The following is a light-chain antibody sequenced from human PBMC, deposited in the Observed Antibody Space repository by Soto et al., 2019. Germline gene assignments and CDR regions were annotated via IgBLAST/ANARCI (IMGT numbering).Light chain of an antibody. CDR1: SSDVGGYDY. CDR2: EVT. J-gene: IGLJ1*01. Sequence: QSALTQPASVSGSPGQSIAISCTGTSSDVGGYDYVSWYQQHPDIAPKLIIYEVTKRPSGVSNRFSGSKSGNTASLTISGLQPDDEADYYCSSHTSGDTRVFGSGTKLTVL. CDR3: SSHTSGDTRV. V-gene: IGLV2-14*01.